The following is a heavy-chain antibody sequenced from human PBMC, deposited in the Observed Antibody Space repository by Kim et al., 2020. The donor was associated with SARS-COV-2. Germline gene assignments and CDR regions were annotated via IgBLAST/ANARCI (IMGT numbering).Heavy chain of an antibody. CDR3: AKDAAASGGFDY. CDR1: GFTFDDYA. Sequence: GGSLRLSCAASGFTFDDYAMHWVRQAPGKGLEWVSGISWNSGSIGYADSVKGRFTISRDNAKNSLYLQMNSLRAEDTALYYCAKDAAASGGFDYWGQGTL. J-gene: IGHJ4*02. D-gene: IGHD2-2*01. V-gene: IGHV3-9*01. CDR2: ISWNSGSI.